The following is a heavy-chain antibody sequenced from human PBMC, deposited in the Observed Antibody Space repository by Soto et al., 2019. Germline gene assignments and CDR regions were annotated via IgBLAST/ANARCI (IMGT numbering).Heavy chain of an antibody. D-gene: IGHD3-22*01. V-gene: IGHV3-23*01. J-gene: IGHJ4*02. Sequence: VQLLESGGGLVQPGGSLRLSCAASGFTFSSYAMSWVRQAPGKGLEWVSAISGSGGSTYYADSVKGRFTISRDNSKNTLYLQMNSLRAEDTAVYYCANQVYYYDSSGYGGFYWGQGTLVTVSS. CDR3: ANQVYYYDSSGYGGFY. CDR2: ISGSGGST. CDR1: GFTFSSYA.